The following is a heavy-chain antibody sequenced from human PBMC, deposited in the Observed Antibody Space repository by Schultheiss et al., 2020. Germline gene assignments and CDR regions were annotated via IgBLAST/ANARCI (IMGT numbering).Heavy chain of an antibody. Sequence: SETLSLTCTVSGGSISSYYWSWIRQPPGKGLEWIGYIYYSGSTNYNPSLKSRVTISVDTSKNQFSLKLSSVTAADTAVYYCARHRGTVTAYLNYYYYYGMDVWGQGTTVTVYS. CDR2: IYYSGST. D-gene: IGHD4-17*01. CDR3: ARHRGTVTAYLNYYYYYGMDV. V-gene: IGHV4-59*08. CDR1: GGSISSYY. J-gene: IGHJ6*02.